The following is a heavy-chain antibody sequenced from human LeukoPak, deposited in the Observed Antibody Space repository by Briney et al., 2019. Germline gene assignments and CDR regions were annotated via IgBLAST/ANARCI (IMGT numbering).Heavy chain of an antibody. V-gene: IGHV4-59*02. CDR3: ARGRHGYTFYFES. D-gene: IGHD5-24*01. J-gene: IGHJ4*02. Sequence: PGGSLRLSCAASGFTVSSNYMSWIRQPPGKGPEWIGYIYHSGSTNYNPSLRSRVTISVDRSKNQFSLNLRSVTAADTAVYYCARGRHGYTFYFESWGQGILVTVSS. CDR1: GFTVSSNY. CDR2: IYHSGST.